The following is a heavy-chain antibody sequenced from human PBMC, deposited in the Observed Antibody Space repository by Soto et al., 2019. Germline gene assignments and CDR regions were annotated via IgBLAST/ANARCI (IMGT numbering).Heavy chain of an antibody. Sequence: PSGTLYLTCAVYGGSCSGYYWSWVRQPPGKGREWIGEINHSGSTNYNPSLKSRVTISVDTSRNQFSLKLSSVTAADTAVYYCARTPIAWGWYRPPYYYGMDVWGQGTTVT. J-gene: IGHJ6*02. D-gene: IGHD6-19*01. CDR1: GGSCSGYY. V-gene: IGHV4-34*01. CDR3: ARTPIAWGWYRPPYYYGMDV. CDR2: INHSGST.